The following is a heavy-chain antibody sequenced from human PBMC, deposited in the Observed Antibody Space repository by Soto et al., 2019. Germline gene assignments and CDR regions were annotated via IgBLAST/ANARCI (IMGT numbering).Heavy chain of an antibody. CDR2: IYYSGST. CDR3: ARERRDGYKHYFDY. J-gene: IGHJ4*02. V-gene: IGHV4-59*01. CDR1: GGSISSSY. D-gene: IGHD5-12*01. Sequence: QVQLQESGPGLVKPSETLSLMCTVSGGSISSSYWSWIRQPPGKGLEWIGYIYYSGSTNYNPSLKRRVTISVDTSKNQLSLKPSSVTAADTAVYYWARERRDGYKHYFDYWGQGTLVTVSS.